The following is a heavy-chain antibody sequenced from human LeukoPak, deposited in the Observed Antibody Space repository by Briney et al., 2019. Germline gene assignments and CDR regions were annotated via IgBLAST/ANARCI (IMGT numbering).Heavy chain of an antibody. CDR3: AKPYSSSSG. CDR2: ISGSGGST. CDR1: GFTFNRYA. Sequence: GGTLRLSCAASGFTFNRYAMSWGGQALGKGMEWVSAISGSGGSTYYADSVKGRFTISRDNSKNTLYLQMNSLRAEDTAVYYCAKPYSSSSGWGQGTLVTVSS. J-gene: IGHJ4*02. V-gene: IGHV3-23*01. D-gene: IGHD6-6*01.